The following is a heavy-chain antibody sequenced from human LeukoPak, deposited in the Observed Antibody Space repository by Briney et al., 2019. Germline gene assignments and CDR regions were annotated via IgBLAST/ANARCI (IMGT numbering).Heavy chain of an antibody. CDR3: ARLGSRAAHPFDY. V-gene: IGHV4-59*01. CDR2: IYYSGST. Sequence: PSETLSLTCTVSGGSISSYYWSWIRQPPGKGLEWIGYIYYSGSTNYNPSLKSRVTISVDTSKNQFSLKLSSVTAADTAVYYCARLGSRAAHPFDYWGQGTLVTVSS. J-gene: IGHJ4*02. CDR1: GGSISSYY. D-gene: IGHD6-6*01.